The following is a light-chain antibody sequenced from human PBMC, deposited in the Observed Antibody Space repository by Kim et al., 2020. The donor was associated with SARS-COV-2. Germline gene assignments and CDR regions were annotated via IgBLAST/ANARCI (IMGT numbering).Light chain of an antibody. CDR1: ESIYNY. Sequence: SLSPGERATLSCRASESIYNYLAWYQQKPGQAPRLFIYDGSNRATGIPARFSGSGSGTDFTLTISSLEPEDFAVYYCQQRSHWPTFGGGTKVDIK. CDR2: DGS. CDR3: QQRSHWPT. J-gene: IGKJ4*01. V-gene: IGKV3-11*01.